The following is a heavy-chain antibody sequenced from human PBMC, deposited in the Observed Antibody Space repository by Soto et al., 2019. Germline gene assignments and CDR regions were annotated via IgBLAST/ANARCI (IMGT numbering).Heavy chain of an antibody. J-gene: IGHJ4*02. CDR2: SSYDEINK. Sequence: PCVSMRLSCVASGFTFDVYTMHWKRQAPGKGLEWVALSSYDEINKYYADSVKGRFAVSRDNSRSTLFLQMNSLRAEDTAVYYCARILGGTYFDYWGRGAPVTVSS. CDR3: ARILGGTYFDY. CDR1: GFTFDVYT. D-gene: IGHD1-26*01. V-gene: IGHV3-30*09.